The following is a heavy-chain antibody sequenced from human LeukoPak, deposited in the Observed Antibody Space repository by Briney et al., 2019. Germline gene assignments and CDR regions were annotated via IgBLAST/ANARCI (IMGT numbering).Heavy chain of an antibody. J-gene: IGHJ6*02. CDR1: GGTFSTSA. CDR2: IIPVLNIT. CDR3: ARTGGLPSGYSYGPRGSYYYYGMDV. D-gene: IGHD5-18*01. V-gene: IGHV1-69*04. Sequence: SVKVSCKTSGGTFSTSAITWVRQAPGQGLEWMGRIIPVLNITTYAQRFQGRVTITADESTSTAYMELSSLRSEDTAVYYCARTGGLPSGYSYGPRGSYYYYGMDVWGQGTTVTVSS.